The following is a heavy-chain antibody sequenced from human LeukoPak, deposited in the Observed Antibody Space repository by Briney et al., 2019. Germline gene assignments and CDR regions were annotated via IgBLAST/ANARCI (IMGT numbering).Heavy chain of an antibody. CDR2: IRYDGSNK. CDR3: AKEYYDSSGYYYVSTGREYYYYMDV. J-gene: IGHJ6*03. D-gene: IGHD3-22*01. V-gene: IGHV3-30*02. CDR1: GFTFSSYG. Sequence: PGGSLRLSCAASGFTFSSYGMHWVRQAPGKGLEWVAFIRYDGSNKYYADSVKGRFTISRDNSKNTLYLQMNSLRAEDTAVYYCAKEYYDSSGYYYVSTGREYYYYMDVWGKGTTVTISS.